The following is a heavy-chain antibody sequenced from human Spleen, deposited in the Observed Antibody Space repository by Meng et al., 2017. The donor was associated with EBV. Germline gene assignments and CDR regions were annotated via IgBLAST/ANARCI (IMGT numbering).Heavy chain of an antibody. D-gene: IGHD3-22*01. V-gene: IGHV1-18*01. J-gene: IGHJ4*02. CDR1: GYTFTNYG. CDR2: ISGYNGVT. Sequence: QVQVVQSGAEVKQPGASVKVSCKASGYTFTNYGVSWVRQAPGQGLEWMGWISGYNGVTNYAHKFQGRVTMTTDTSTNTVYMELTSLTSDDTAVYFCARDLTFYYDSSGYCSGYWGQGTLVTVSS. CDR3: ARDLTFYYDSSGYCSGY.